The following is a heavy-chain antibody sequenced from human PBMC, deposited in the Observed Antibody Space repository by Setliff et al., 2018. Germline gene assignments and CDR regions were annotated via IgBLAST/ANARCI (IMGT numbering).Heavy chain of an antibody. V-gene: IGHV1-69*13. CDR2: IIPIYGST. CDR3: ARDALYDSNDRNSYYGNWLDP. D-gene: IGHD3-22*01. J-gene: IGHJ5*02. Sequence: SVKVSCKTSGYSFTSYGISWVRQAPGQGPEWMGGIIPIYGSTNNAEKFQGRVTFSADESMSTVYMELSSLTSADTALYYCARDALYDSNDRNSYYGNWLDPWGQGTLVTVSS. CDR1: GYSFTSYG.